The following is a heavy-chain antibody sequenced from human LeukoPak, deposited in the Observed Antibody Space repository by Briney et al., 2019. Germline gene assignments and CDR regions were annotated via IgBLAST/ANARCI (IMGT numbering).Heavy chain of an antibody. CDR1: GGSFSGYS. CDR2: MYHSGST. D-gene: IGHD3-10*01. V-gene: IGHV4-34*01. J-gene: IGHJ4*02. Sequence: SETLSLTCAVYGGSFSGYSWSWIRQPPGKGLEWIAYMYHSGSTYYNPSLKSRVTISVDRSQNQFSLKLNSVTAADTAVYYCARGFGELLPNFDYWGQGTLVTVSS. CDR3: ARGFGELLPNFDY.